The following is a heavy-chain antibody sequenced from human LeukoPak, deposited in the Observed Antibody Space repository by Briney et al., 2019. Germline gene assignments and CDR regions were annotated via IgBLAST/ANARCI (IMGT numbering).Heavy chain of an antibody. Sequence: AGTLSLTCTVSGGSISSYYWSLIRQPAGNGLEWIGRIYTSVSTNYNPSLKSRVPLSVDTSQNQFSLKLSSVTAADTAVYYCARDYDSSGYSYYYYSMDVWGQGTTVTVSS. V-gene: IGHV4-4*07. CDR1: GGSISSYY. D-gene: IGHD3-22*01. CDR3: ARDYDSSGYSYYYYSMDV. J-gene: IGHJ6*02. CDR2: IYTSVST.